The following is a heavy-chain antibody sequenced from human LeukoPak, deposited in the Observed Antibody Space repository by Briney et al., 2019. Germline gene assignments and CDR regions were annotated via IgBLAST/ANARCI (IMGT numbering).Heavy chain of an antibody. CDR3: AREGWGSSSSVSPTLDY. Sequence: PSETLSLTCSVSGGSFSNYFWSWVRQPAGKGLEWIGRIYPSGNTNYNPSLKSRVTLSVDTSKTQFYLSLSSVTAADTAVYYCAREGWGSSSSVSPTLDYWGQGTLVTVSS. V-gene: IGHV4-4*07. CDR2: IYPSGNT. D-gene: IGHD6-6*01. J-gene: IGHJ4*02. CDR1: GGSFSNYF.